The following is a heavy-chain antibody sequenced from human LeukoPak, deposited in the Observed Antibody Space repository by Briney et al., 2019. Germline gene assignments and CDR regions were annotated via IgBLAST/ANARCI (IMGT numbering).Heavy chain of an antibody. CDR1: GGTFSSYA. CDR2: IIPILGIA. CDR3: ARDWYSGDSSGSFDY. V-gene: IGHV1-69*04. D-gene: IGHD3-22*01. Sequence: GASGKVSCKASGGTFSSYAISWVRQAPGQGLEWMGRIIPILGIANYAQKFQGRVTITADKSTSTAYMELSSLRSEDTAVYYCARDWYSGDSSGSFDYWGQGTLVTVSS. J-gene: IGHJ4*02.